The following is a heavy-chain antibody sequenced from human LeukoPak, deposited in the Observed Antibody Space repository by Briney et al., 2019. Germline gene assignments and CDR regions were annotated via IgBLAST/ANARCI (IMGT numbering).Heavy chain of an antibody. J-gene: IGHJ4*02. Sequence: ASVKVSCKASGYSFTSYDINWVRQATGQGPEWMGWMNANTGKTGYAQKFQGRLTMTRNTSITTAFMELSSLTSEDTAVYYCARGSRPVYNLLTGKRYFDYWGQGTLLTVSS. V-gene: IGHV1-8*01. CDR1: GYSFTSYD. D-gene: IGHD3-9*01. CDR2: MNANTGKT. CDR3: ARGSRPVYNLLTGKRYFDY.